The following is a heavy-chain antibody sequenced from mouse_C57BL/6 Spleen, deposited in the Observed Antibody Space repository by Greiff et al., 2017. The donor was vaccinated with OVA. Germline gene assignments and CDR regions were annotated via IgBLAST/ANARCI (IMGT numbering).Heavy chain of an antibody. CDR3: ARWIRYAMDY. Sequence: QVQLQQPGAELVRPGSSVKLSCKASGYTFTSYWMDWVKQRPGQGLEWIGNLYPSDSETHYNQKFKDKATLTVDKSSSTAYMQLSSLTSEDSAVYYCARWIRYAMDYWGQGTSVTVSS. CDR1: GYTFTSYW. CDR2: LYPSDSET. J-gene: IGHJ4*01. D-gene: IGHD2-4*01. V-gene: IGHV1-61*01.